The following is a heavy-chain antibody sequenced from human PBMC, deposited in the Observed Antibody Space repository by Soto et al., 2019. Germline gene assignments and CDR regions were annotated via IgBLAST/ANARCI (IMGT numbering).Heavy chain of an antibody. D-gene: IGHD3-22*01. CDR3: ARGDYYDIHDY. J-gene: IGHJ4*02. CDR2: INAGNGNT. V-gene: IGHV1-3*01. Sequence: QVQLVQSGAEVKKPGASVKVSCKASGYTFTNYAMHWVRQAPGQRLEWMGWINAGNGNTKYSQKFQGRVTISRDTSASTAYMELSSLRSEDTAVYYCARGDYYDIHDYWGQGTLVTVSS. CDR1: GYTFTNYA.